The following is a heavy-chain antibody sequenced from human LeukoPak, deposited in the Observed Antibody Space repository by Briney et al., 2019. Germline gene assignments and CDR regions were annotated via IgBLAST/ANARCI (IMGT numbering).Heavy chain of an antibody. Sequence: SETLSLTCTVSGGSISSSSYYWGWIRQPPGKGLEWIGYIYYSGSTNYNPSLKSRVTISVDTSKNQFSLKLSSVTAADTAVYYCARGGQYGDYYYYYYYMDVWGKGTTVTVSS. CDR1: GGSISSSSYY. V-gene: IGHV4-61*05. CDR2: IYYSGST. J-gene: IGHJ6*03. CDR3: ARGGQYGDYYYYYYYMDV. D-gene: IGHD4-17*01.